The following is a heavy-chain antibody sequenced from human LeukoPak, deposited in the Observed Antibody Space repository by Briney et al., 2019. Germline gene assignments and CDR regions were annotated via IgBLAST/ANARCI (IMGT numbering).Heavy chain of an antibody. Sequence: GGSLRLSCAASGFTFSTYAMSWVRQAPEKGLEWVSSISGSSTGWITYYADSVKGRFTTSRDNSKNTLYLQMNSLRAEDTAVYYCAKASPHGGETYWGQGTLVTVSS. V-gene: IGHV3-23*01. D-gene: IGHD5-24*01. CDR1: GFTFSTYA. CDR2: ISGSSTGWIT. J-gene: IGHJ4*02. CDR3: AKASPHGGETY.